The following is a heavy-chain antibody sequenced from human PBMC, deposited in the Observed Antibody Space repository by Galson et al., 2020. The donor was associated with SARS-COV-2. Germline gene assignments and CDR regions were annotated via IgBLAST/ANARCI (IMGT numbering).Heavy chain of an antibody. J-gene: IGHJ6*02. Sequence: ASVKVSCKVSGYTLTELSMHWVRQAPGKGLEWMGGFDPEDGETIYAQKFQGRVTMTEDTPTDTAYMELSSLRSEDTAVYYCATVPAAREYYDILTGYYKRLEYYYGMDVWGQGTTVTVSS. D-gene: IGHD3-9*01. CDR3: ATVPAAREYYDILTGYYKRLEYYYGMDV. V-gene: IGHV1-24*01. CDR1: GYTLTELS. CDR2: FDPEDGET.